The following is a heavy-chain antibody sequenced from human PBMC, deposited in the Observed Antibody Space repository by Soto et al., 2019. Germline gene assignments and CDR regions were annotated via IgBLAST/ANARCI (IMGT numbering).Heavy chain of an antibody. CDR1: GGSISSSSYY. D-gene: IGHD6-6*01. V-gene: IGHV4-39*01. CDR2: IYYSGST. Sequence: SETLSLTCTVSGGSISSSSYYWGWIRQPPGKGLEWIGSIYYSGSTYYNPSLKSRVTISVDTSQNQFSLKLSSVTAADTAVYYCARLVGGYSSSSDLDYWGQGTLVTVSS. CDR3: ARLVGGYSSSSDLDY. J-gene: IGHJ4*02.